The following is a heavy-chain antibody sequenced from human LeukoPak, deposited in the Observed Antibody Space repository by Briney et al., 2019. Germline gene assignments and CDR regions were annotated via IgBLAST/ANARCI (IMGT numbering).Heavy chain of an antibody. CDR1: GFTFSSYA. D-gene: IGHD2-21*01. CDR3: AKAALAYCGGDCYRWYFDY. CDR2: ISGSGGST. J-gene: IGHJ4*02. Sequence: GGSLRLSCAASGFTFSSYAMSWVRQAPGKGLEWVSAISGSGGSTYYADSVKGRFTISRDNSKNTLYLQMNSLRAEDTAVYYCAKAALAYCGGDCYRWYFDYWGQGTLVTVSS. V-gene: IGHV3-23*01.